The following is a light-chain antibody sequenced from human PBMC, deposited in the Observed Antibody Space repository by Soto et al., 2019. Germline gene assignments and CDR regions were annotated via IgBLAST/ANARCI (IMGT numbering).Light chain of an antibody. CDR3: QSYDNRLTALYV. J-gene: IGLJ1*01. CDR1: SSNIGAGYD. V-gene: IGLV1-40*01. Sequence: QSVLTQPPSVSGAPGQNVTISCTGSSSNIGAGYDVHWYQQLPGTAPKLLIYGNNNRPSGVPDRFSGSKSGTSASLAITGLQADDEADYYCQSYDNRLTALYVXGTGTKLTVL. CDR2: GNN.